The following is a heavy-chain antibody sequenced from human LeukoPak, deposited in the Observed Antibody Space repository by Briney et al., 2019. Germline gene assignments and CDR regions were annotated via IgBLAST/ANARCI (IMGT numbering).Heavy chain of an antibody. CDR2: INSNGSST. CDR1: GFTFSNYW. Sequence: GGSLRLSCAASGFTFSNYWMHWVRQAPGKGLVWVSRINSNGSSTSYADSVKGRFTISRDNAKNTLYLQMNSLRAEDTAVYYCARVSSGSYFGYYYYYMDVWGKGTTVTVSS. V-gene: IGHV3-74*01. CDR3: ARVSSGSYFGYYYYYMDV. D-gene: IGHD1-26*01. J-gene: IGHJ6*03.